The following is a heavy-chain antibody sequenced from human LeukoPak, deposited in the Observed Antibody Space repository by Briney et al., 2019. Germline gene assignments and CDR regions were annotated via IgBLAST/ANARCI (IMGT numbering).Heavy chain of an antibody. D-gene: IGHD4-23*01. CDR3: AKVNYGGNDY. CDR1: GFTFSSYG. Sequence: GRPLRLSCAASGFTFSSYGMHWVRQAPGKGLEWVAVISYDGSNKYYADSVKGRFTISRDNSKNTLYLQMNSLRAEDTAVYYCAKVNYGGNDYWGQGTLVTVSS. J-gene: IGHJ4*02. V-gene: IGHV3-30*18. CDR2: ISYDGSNK.